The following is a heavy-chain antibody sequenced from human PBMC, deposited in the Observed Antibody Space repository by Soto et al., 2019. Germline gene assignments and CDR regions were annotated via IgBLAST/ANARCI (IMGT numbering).Heavy chain of an antibody. CDR1: GGTFSSYA. CDR3: AREYCSGGSCYSYWFDP. D-gene: IGHD2-15*01. J-gene: IGHJ5*02. CDR2: IIPILGIA. V-gene: IGHV1-69*10. Sequence: SVKVSCKASGGTFSSYAISWVRQAPGQGLEGLGGIIPILGIADYAQKFQGRVTITADKSTSTAYMELSSPRSEDTAVYYCAREYCSGGSCYSYWFDPWGQGTLVTVSS.